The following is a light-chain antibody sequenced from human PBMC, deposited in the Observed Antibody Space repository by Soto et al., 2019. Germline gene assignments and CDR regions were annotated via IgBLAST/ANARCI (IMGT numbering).Light chain of an antibody. CDR2: GAS. CDR1: HDISTY. Sequence: DIEVTQSPPSLSASVGDRVTITCRASHDISTYLTWYQHESGKAPKLLIYGASKLEPGVPSRFSGSGSGTIFTLTISGLQPEDIATYFCQQYEALPPTFGGGTRVEIK. CDR3: QQYEALPPT. J-gene: IGKJ4*01. V-gene: IGKV1-33*01.